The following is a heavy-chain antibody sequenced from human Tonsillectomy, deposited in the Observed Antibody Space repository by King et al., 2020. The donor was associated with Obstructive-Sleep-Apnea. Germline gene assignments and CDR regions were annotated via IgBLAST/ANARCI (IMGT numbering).Heavy chain of an antibody. CDR1: GFSLSNARMG. CDR2: IFSNYEK. CDR3: ARTPEYSSSWYFDY. D-gene: IGHD6-13*01. J-gene: IGHJ4*02. V-gene: IGHV2-26*01. Sequence: TLKESGPVLVKPTETLTLTCTVSGFSLSNARMGVSCIRQPPGKALEWLAHIFSNYEKSYSTSLKSRLTLSKDTSKSQVVLTMTNMDPVDTATYYCARTPEYSSSWYFDYWGQGTLVTVSS.